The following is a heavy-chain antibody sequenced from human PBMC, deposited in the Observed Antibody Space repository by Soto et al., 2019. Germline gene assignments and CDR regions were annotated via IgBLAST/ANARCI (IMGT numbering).Heavy chain of an antibody. CDR3: ARVSGSMTIFGVLIPTHWYFDL. CDR1: GFSFSSYA. V-gene: IGHV3-23*01. Sequence: EVQLLESGGGLEQLGGSLRLSCAASGFSFSSYAMGWVRQAPGKGLDWVSAISGSGGVTHYADSVKGRFTVSRDDSKNTLYLHMNSLRAEDTAIYYCARVSGSMTIFGVLIPTHWYFDLWGRGTLATVSS. J-gene: IGHJ2*01. CDR2: ISGSGGVT. D-gene: IGHD3-3*01.